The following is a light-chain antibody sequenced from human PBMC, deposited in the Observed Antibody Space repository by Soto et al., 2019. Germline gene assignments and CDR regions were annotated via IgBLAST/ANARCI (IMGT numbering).Light chain of an antibody. V-gene: IGKV3-15*01. J-gene: IGKJ1*01. Sequence: EIVMTQSPATLSVSPGERATLSCRASQSVSSNLAWYQQTPGQAPRLLIYDASTSATGIPARFSGSGSGTEFTLTISILQSEHFAVYYCQQYNNWPWTFGQGTKVEIK. CDR3: QQYNNWPWT. CDR2: DAS. CDR1: QSVSSN.